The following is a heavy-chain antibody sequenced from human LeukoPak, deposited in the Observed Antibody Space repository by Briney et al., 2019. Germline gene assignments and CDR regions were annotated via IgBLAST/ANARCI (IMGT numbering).Heavy chain of an antibody. CDR1: GYRFTSYW. J-gene: IGHJ5*02. CDR2: FDPSDSYT. CDR3: ARHMGDVVVVPAAKNWFDP. V-gene: IGHV5-10-1*01. D-gene: IGHD2-2*01. Sequence: GEPLRISFKGPGYRFTSYWISWVRQMPGKGVEWMGRFDPSDSYTNYSPSFQGHVTISADKSISTAYLQWSSLKASDTAMYYCARHMGDVVVVPAAKNWFDPWGQGTLVTVSS.